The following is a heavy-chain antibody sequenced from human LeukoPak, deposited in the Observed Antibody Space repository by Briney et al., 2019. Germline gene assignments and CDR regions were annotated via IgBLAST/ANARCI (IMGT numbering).Heavy chain of an antibody. Sequence: SGGSLRLSCAASGFTFSSYSMNWVRQAPGKGLEWVSSISSSSSYIYYADSVKGRFTISRDNAKNSLYLQMNSLRAEDTAVYYCARSLGGTTVQHGGDYWGQGTLVTVSS. V-gene: IGHV3-21*01. CDR1: GFTFSSYS. J-gene: IGHJ4*02. D-gene: IGHD4-11*01. CDR2: ISSSSSYI. CDR3: ARSLGGTTVQHGGDY.